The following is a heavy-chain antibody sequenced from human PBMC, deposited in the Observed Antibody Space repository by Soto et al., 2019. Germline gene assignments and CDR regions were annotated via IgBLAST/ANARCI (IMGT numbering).Heavy chain of an antibody. Sequence: QVQLQESGPGLVKPSGTLSLTCAVSGGAISSSNWWSWVRQPPGKGLEWFGEIYPRGSTTKTPDPTSRVYISVAMSHTPFSLALSSLPAADTAVYYSASPGVRSFAWFPDDAFDLWGQGTMVTVSS. J-gene: IGHJ3*01. CDR2: IYPRGST. CDR3: ASPGVRSFAWFPDDAFDL. CDR1: GGAISSSNW. V-gene: IGHV4-4*02. D-gene: IGHD3-9*01.